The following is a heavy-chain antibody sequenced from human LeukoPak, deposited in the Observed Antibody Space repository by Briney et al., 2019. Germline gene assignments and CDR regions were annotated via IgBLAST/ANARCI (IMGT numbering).Heavy chain of an antibody. J-gene: IGHJ6*02. CDR1: GYTFTSYD. CDR3: ARVGGYYYYYGMDV. V-gene: IGHV1-8*01. CDR2: MNPNSGNT. Sequence: WASVKVSCKASGYTFTSYDITCVRQATGQGLEWMGWMNPNSGNTGYAQKFQGRVTMTRNTSISTAYMELSSLRSEDTAVYYCARVGGYYYYYGMDVWGQGTTVTVSS.